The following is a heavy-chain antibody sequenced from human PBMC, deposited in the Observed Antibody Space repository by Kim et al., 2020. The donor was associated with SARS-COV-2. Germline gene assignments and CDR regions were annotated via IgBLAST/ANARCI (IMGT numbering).Heavy chain of an antibody. CDR3: ARGIDPEYYDYYYMDV. V-gene: IGHV4-59*01. J-gene: IGHJ6*03. CDR1: GGSISSYY. Sequence: SETLSLTCTVSGGSISSYYWSWIRQPPGKGLEWIGYIYYSGSTNYNPSLKSRVTISVDTSKNQFSLKLSSVTAADTAVYYCARGIDPEYYDYYYMDVWGKGTTVTVSS. CDR2: IYYSGST.